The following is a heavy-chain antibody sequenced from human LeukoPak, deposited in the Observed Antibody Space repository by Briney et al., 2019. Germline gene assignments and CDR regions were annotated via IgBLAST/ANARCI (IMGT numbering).Heavy chain of an antibody. J-gene: IGHJ4*02. CDR3: VADPINFDF. CDR1: GESFSGYY. Sequence: SETLSLTCAVYGESFSGYYWSWIRQPPGKGLEWIGEINHSGSTNYNPSLKSRVTISVDTSKNQFSLNLRSVTAADTAVYYCVADPINFDFWGQGNLVTVSS. V-gene: IGHV4-34*01. CDR2: INHSGST.